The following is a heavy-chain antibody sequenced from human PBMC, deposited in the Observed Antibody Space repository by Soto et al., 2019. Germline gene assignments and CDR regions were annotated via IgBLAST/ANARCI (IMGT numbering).Heavy chain of an antibody. CDR1: GGSFSGYY. J-gene: IGHJ4*01. Sequence: SETLSLTCAVYGGSFSGYYWSWIRQPPGKGLEWIGEINHSGSTNYNPSLKSRVTISVDTSKNQFSLKLSSVTATDTAVYYCARGRGPVRDWGHGTLVTVSS. D-gene: IGHD2-15*01. CDR2: INHSGST. V-gene: IGHV4-34*01. CDR3: ARGRGPVRD.